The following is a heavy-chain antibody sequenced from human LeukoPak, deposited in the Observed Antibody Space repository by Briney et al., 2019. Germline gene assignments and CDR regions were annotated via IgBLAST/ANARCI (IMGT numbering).Heavy chain of an antibody. CDR2: IHTSGST. CDR3: AREVIGSGPYNWFDP. J-gene: IGHJ5*02. D-gene: IGHD3-3*01. V-gene: IGHV4-4*07. CDR1: GGSISSYY. Sequence: SETLSLTCTVSGGSISSYYWSWIRQPAGKGLEWIGRIHTSGSTDYNPSLKSRVTISVDTSKNQFSLKLSSVTAADTAVYYCAREVIGSGPYNWFDPWGQGTLVTVSS.